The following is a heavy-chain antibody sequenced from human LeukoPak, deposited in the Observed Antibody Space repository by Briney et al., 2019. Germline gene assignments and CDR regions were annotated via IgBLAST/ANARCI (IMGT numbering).Heavy chain of an antibody. V-gene: IGHV4-61*01. CDR3: ARAQHYDILTLDY. CDR2: IFDSGST. CDR1: GGSVSSGSYY. J-gene: IGHJ4*02. Sequence: SETLSLTCTVSGGSVSSGSYYWSWIRQPPGKGLEWIGYIFDSGSTNYNPSLKSRVTISVDTSKNQFSLKLSSVTAVDTAVYYRARAQHYDILTLDYWGQGTLVTVSS. D-gene: IGHD3-9*01.